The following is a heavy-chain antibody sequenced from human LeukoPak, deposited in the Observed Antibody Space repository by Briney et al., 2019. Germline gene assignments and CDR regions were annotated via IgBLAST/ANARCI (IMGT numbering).Heavy chain of an antibody. CDR2: IKQDGSEK. CDR3: AREKTWIQLWFGMDV. J-gene: IGHJ6*02. CDR1: GFTFSSYW. D-gene: IGHD5-18*01. Sequence: PGGSLRLSCAASGFTFSSYWMSWVRQAPGKGLEWVANIKQDGSEKYYVDSVKGRFTISRDNAKNSLYLQMNSLRAEDTAAYYRAREKTWIQLWFGMDVWGQGTTVTVSS. V-gene: IGHV3-7*01.